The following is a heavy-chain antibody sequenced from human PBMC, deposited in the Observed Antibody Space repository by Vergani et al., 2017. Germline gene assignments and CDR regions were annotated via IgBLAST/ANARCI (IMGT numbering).Heavy chain of an antibody. CDR3: ARQKYDYSSSSSFDY. CDR2: IDPSDSYT. D-gene: IGHD6-6*01. V-gene: IGHV5-10-1*01. CDR1: GYSFTSYW. Sequence: EVQLVQSGAEVKKPGESLRISCKGSGYSFTSYWISWVRQMPGKGLEWMGRIDPSDSYTNYSPSFHGHVTISADKSISTAYLQWSSLKASDTAMSYCARQKYDYSSSSSFDYWGQGTLVTVSS. J-gene: IGHJ4*02.